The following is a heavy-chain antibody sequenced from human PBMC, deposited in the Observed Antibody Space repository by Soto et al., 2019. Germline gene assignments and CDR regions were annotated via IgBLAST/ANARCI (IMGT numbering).Heavy chain of an antibody. CDR3: ARTSYDSSGTAADP. D-gene: IGHD3-22*01. Sequence: SETLSLTCTVSGGSISSSSYYWGWTRQPPGKGLEWIGSIYYSGSTYYNPSLKSRVTISVDTSKNQFSLKLSSVTAADAAVYYCARTSYDSSGTAADPWGQGTLVTVSS. CDR1: GGSISSSSYY. J-gene: IGHJ5*02. CDR2: IYYSGST. V-gene: IGHV4-39*07.